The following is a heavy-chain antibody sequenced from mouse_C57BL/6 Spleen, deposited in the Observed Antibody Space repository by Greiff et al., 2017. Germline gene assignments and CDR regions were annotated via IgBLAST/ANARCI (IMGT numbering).Heavy chain of an antibody. J-gene: IGHJ4*01. CDR2: IDPSDSYT. CDR1: GYTFTSYW. Sequence: VQLQQPGAELVMPGASVKLSCKASGYTFTSYWMHWVKQRPGQGLEWIGEIDPSDSYTNYNQKFKGKSTLTVDKSSSTAYMQLSRLTSEDSAVYYCASSNFDYYAMDYWGQGTSVTVSA. D-gene: IGHD2-5*01. V-gene: IGHV1-69*01. CDR3: ASSNFDYYAMDY.